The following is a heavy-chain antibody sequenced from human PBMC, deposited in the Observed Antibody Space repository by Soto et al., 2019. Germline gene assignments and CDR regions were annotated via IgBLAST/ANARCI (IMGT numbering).Heavy chain of an antibody. Sequence: EVQRVESGGGLVQPGGSLRLSCEASGFTFSSNGMNWVRQAPGQGLEWVSLISIGSSTINYADSVRGRFTISRDNAKNSLYLQMNSLIDDDTAVYYCARDWGVYDYDIRTHIPNLDSWGQGTLVTVSS. CDR3: ARDWGVYDYDIRTHIPNLDS. V-gene: IGHV3-48*02. CDR2: ISIGSSTI. CDR1: GFTFSSNG. D-gene: IGHD3-22*01. J-gene: IGHJ4*02.